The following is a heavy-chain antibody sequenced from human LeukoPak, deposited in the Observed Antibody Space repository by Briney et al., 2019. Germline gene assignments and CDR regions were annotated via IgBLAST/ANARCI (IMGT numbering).Heavy chain of an antibody. CDR2: IKGDESAR. Sequence: GGSLRLSCAASGFTFSTYWMAWVRQAPGKGLEWVANIKGDESARHQADSVKGRFTISRDNTQNSVYLQMNSLRGDDTAVYYCARDVVGSLDYWGQGTLVTVSS. D-gene: IGHD1-26*01. V-gene: IGHV3-7*01. CDR1: GFTFSTYW. J-gene: IGHJ4*02. CDR3: ARDVVGSLDY.